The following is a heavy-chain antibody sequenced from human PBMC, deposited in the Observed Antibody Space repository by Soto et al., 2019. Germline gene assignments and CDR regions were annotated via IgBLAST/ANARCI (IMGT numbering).Heavy chain of an antibody. V-gene: IGHV3-53*04. CDR3: ARDLGRDGYNYYYYGMDV. J-gene: IGHJ6*02. D-gene: IGHD5-12*01. CDR1: GFTVSSNY. CDR2: IYSGGST. Sequence: GGSLRLSCAASGFTVSSNYMSWVRQAPGKGLEWVSVIYSGGSTYYAESVKGRFTISRHNSKNTLYLQMNSLRAEDTAVYYCARDLGRDGYNYYYYGMDVWGQGTTVTVSS.